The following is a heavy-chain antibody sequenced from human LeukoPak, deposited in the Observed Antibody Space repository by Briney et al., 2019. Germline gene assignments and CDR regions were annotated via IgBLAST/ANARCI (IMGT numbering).Heavy chain of an antibody. CDR3: ARNIGPRIFDY. CDR1: GDSVSSNGAA. CDR2: AYYRSKWYN. Sequence: SQTLSLTCAISGDSVSSNGAAWNWIRQSSSRGLEWPGRAYYRSKWYNEYAVFVKSRISVDPDTSKNQFSLQLSSVTPEDTAVYYCARNIGPRIFDYWGQGTLVTVSS. J-gene: IGHJ4*02. D-gene: IGHD6-6*01. V-gene: IGHV6-1*01.